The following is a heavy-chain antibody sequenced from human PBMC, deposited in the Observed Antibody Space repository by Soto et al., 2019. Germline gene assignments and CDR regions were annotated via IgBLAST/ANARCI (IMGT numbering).Heavy chain of an antibody. Sequence: QLQLQESGPGLVKPSETLSLTCTVSGGSISSSSYYWGWIRQPPGKGLEWIGSIYYSGSTYYNPSLKSRVTISVDTSKNQFSLKLSSVTAADTAVYYCARHRSIQRVAFDIWGQGTMVTVSS. D-gene: IGHD5-18*01. V-gene: IGHV4-39*01. CDR2: IYYSGST. CDR1: GGSISSSSYY. CDR3: ARHRSIQRVAFDI. J-gene: IGHJ3*02.